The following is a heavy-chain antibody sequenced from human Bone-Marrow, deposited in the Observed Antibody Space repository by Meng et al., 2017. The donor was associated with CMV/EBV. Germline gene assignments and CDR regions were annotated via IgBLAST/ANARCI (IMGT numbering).Heavy chain of an antibody. CDR1: GFTFSTYS. Sequence: GESLKISCAASGFTFSTYSMNWVRQAPGKGLEWVSYISGTSNTIYYAGSVKGRFTISRDNANNSLYLQMNSLRAEDTAVYYCARSPGGTAADFYYYYGMDVWGQGTTVTVSS. CDR2: ISGTSNTI. J-gene: IGHJ6*02. D-gene: IGHD6-13*01. CDR3: ARSPGGTAADFYYYYGMDV. V-gene: IGHV3-48*04.